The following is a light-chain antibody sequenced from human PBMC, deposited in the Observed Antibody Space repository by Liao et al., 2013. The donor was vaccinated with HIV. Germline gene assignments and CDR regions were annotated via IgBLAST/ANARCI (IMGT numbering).Light chain of an antibody. Sequence: SYELTQPPSVSVAPGKTARITCGGNNIGGKSVHWYQRKPGQAPVLVIYYDSDRPSGIPERFSGSNSGNTATLTISRVEAGDEADYYCQVWDSSSDHRGYVFGTGTKVTVL. V-gene: IGLV3-21*01. CDR3: QVWDSSSDHRGYV. CDR1: NIGGKS. J-gene: IGLJ1*01. CDR2: YDS.